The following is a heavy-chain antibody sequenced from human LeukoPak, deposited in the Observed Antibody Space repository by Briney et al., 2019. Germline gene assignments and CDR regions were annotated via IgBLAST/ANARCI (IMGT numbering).Heavy chain of an antibody. D-gene: IGHD6-19*01. CDR1: GFTFSSYA. V-gene: IGHV3-23*01. J-gene: IGHJ4*02. CDR2: ISDSGDNT. Sequence: GGSLRLSCAASGFTFSSYAMSWVRQTPGKGLEWVSSISDSGDNTYNADSVKGRFTISRDNANNSVYLQMNSLRVEDTAVYYCARDRFGGWSSGGFDYWGQGTLVTVSS. CDR3: ARDRFGGWSSGGFDY.